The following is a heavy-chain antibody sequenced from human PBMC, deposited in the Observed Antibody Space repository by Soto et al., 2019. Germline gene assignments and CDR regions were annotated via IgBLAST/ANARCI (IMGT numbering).Heavy chain of an antibody. CDR3: ARDGYFYDSSGYPSWFDR. J-gene: IGHJ5*02. CDR2: ISAYNGNT. D-gene: IGHD3-22*01. Sequence: QVQLVQSGAEVKKPGASVKVSCKASGYTFTSYGISWVRQAPGQGLEWMGWISAYNGNTNYAHKLQGRVTMTTDTPTSTAYMELRSLRSYDTAVSYCARDGYFYDSSGYPSWFDRWGQGTLVTVSS. CDR1: GYTFTSYG. V-gene: IGHV1-18*01.